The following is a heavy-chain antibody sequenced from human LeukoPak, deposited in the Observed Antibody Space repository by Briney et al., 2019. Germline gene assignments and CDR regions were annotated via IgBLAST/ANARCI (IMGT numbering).Heavy chain of an antibody. CDR3: ARDPPPYSGYSGYDWALGYFDY. CDR2: ISAYNGNT. Sequence: ASVKVSCKASGYTFTSYGISWVRQAPGQGLGWMGWISAYNGNTNYAQKLQGRVTMTTDTSTSTAYMELRSLRSDDTAVYYCARDPPPYSGYSGYDWALGYFDYWGQGTLVTVSS. J-gene: IGHJ4*02. D-gene: IGHD5-12*01. CDR1: GYTFTSYG. V-gene: IGHV1-18*01.